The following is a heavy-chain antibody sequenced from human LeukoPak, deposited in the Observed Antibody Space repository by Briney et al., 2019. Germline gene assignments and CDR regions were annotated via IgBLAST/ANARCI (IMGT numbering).Heavy chain of an antibody. Sequence: GGSLRLSCAASGFTFSSYAMSWVRQAPGKGLEWVSAISGSGGSTYYADSVKGRFTISRDNSKNTLYLQMNSLRAEDTAVYYCARRISGSGSSTHRFDPWGQGTLVTVSS. J-gene: IGHJ5*02. V-gene: IGHV3-23*01. CDR2: ISGSGGST. CDR1: GFTFSSYA. CDR3: ARRISGSGSSTHRFDP. D-gene: IGHD3-10*01.